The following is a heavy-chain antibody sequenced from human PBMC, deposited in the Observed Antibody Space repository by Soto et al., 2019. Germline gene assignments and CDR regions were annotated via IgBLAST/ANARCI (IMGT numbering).Heavy chain of an antibody. Sequence: ALRLSCAASGFTFSTYGMNWVRRAPGKGLEWVAVISYDGSNKYYADSVKGRFTISRDNSKNTVYLQMNSLRAEDTAVYYCACGRGYCSSDICSYFDYFQHWGQGTLVTVSS. CDR2: ISYDGSNK. CDR3: ACGRGYCSSDICSYFDYFQH. CDR1: GFTFSTYG. V-gene: IGHV3-30*03. D-gene: IGHD2-2*01. J-gene: IGHJ1*01.